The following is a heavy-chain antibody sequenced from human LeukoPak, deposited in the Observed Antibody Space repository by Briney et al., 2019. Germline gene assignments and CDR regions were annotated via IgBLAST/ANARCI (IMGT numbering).Heavy chain of an antibody. V-gene: IGHV3-30*18. CDR1: GFTFSNYG. J-gene: IGHJ5*02. D-gene: IGHD1-26*01. CDR2: ISYDGSNK. Sequence: GRSLRLSCAASGFTFSNYGLHWVRQDLGKGLVWVAVISYDGSNKYYADSVKGRFTISRDNSKSTLYLQMNSLRAEDTAVYYCAKDPVGAWGQGTLVTVSS. CDR3: AKDPVGA.